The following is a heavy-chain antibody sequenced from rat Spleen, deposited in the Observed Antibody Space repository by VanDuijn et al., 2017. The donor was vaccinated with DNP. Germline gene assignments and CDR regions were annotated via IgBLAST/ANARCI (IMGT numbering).Heavy chain of an antibody. CDR2: VTYDGRTT. J-gene: IGHJ2*01. CDR3: ARTPYSSYRCYFDY. D-gene: IGHD1-2*01. V-gene: IGHV5-17*01. CDR1: GFTFSDYA. Sequence: EVQLVESGGGFVQPGRSLKLSCAASGFTFSDYAMAWVRQAPKRGLEWVATVTYDGRTTYYRDPVKGRFTISRDNAKNTLYLQMDSLRSADTATYYCARTPYSSYRCYFDYWGQGVMVTVSS.